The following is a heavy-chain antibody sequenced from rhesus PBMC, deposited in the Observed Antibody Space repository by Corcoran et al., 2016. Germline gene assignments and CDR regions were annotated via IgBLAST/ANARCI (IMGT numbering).Heavy chain of an antibody. CDR1: GFTFSSYG. CDR3: AKRGATEGGIDY. CDR2: ISNGGGST. V-gene: IGHV3S5*01. Sequence: EVQLVESGGGLVQPGGSLRLSCAASGFTFSSYGMSWVRQAPGKGLEWVSYISNGGGSTYYADSVKGRFTISRDNSKNTLSLQMNSLRAEETAVYYCAKRGATEGGIDYWGQGVLVTVSS. J-gene: IGHJ4*01. D-gene: IGHD1-26*01.